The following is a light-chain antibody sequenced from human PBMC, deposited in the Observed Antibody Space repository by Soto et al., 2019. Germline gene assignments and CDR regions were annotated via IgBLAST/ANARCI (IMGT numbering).Light chain of an antibody. CDR1: QSISSRH. Sequence: EIVLTHSPGTLSLSPWERATLSPRASQSISSRHLAWYQQKPGQAPRLLIYAASTRATDIPDKFSGSGSGADFTLSISRLEPEDFAVYYCQHYDTSLRTFGPGTKVDI. J-gene: IGKJ1*01. CDR2: AAS. V-gene: IGKV3-20*01. CDR3: QHYDTSLRT.